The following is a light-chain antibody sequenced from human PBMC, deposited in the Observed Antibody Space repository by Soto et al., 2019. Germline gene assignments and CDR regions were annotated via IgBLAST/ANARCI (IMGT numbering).Light chain of an antibody. CDR1: SSDVGGYNY. CDR2: EVS. Sequence: QSALTQPASVSGSPGQSITISCTGTSSDVGGYNYVSWYQQHPGKAPKLMIYEVSNRPSGVSNRFSGSKSGNTASLTISGLQAEDEADYYCSSYTSSSNLPYVFGTGTQLTVL. CDR3: SSYTSSSNLPYV. J-gene: IGLJ1*01. V-gene: IGLV2-14*01.